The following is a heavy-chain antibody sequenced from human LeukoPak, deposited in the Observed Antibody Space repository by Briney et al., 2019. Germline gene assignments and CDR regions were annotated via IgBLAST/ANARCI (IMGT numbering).Heavy chain of an antibody. CDR2: IWSDGSDK. V-gene: IGHV3-33*06. CDR3: AKDAQRGFDYSNSLQN. CDR1: GFPFSIYE. Sequence: PGGSLRLSCAVSGFPFSIYEMNWVRQTPGAGLEWVAVIWSDGSDKYYAKSVKGRFTISRDNSKNSLFLQMNSLRAEDTAVYYCAKDAQRGFDYSNSLQNWGQGILVTVSS. D-gene: IGHD4-11*01. J-gene: IGHJ1*01.